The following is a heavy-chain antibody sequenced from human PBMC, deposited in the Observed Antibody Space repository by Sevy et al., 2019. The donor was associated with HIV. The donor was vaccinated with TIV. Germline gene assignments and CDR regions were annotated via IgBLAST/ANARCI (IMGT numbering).Heavy chain of an antibody. D-gene: IGHD2-15*01. CDR1: GYTFSSYR. Sequence: ASVKVSCKVSGYTFSSYRIHWVRQAPGQGLEWMGWISPHNGDTNYAQKLQGRVTMITDTSTSTVYMELRSLRSDDTAVYYCARAYCSGGRCYSLAYWGQGTLVTVSS. CDR2: ISPHNGDT. V-gene: IGHV1-18*01. CDR3: ARAYCSGGRCYSLAY. J-gene: IGHJ4*02.